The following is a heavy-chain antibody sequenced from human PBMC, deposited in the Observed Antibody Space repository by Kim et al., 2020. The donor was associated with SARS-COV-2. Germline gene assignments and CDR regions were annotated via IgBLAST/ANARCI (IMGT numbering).Heavy chain of an antibody. J-gene: IGHJ3*02. V-gene: IGHV4-31*03. CDR3: ARSPRIGVPRFAI. CDR2: IYYSGST. D-gene: IGHD3-10*01. Sequence: SETLSLTCTVSGGSISSGGYYWSWIRQHPGKGLEWIGYIYYSGSTYYNPSLKSRVTISVDTSKNQFSLKLSSVTAADTAVYYCARSPRIGVPRFAIWGQGTMVTVSS. CDR1: GGSISSGGYY.